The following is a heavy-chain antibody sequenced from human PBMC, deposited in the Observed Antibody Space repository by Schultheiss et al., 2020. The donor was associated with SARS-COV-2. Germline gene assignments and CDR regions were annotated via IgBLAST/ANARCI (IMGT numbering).Heavy chain of an antibody. D-gene: IGHD2-21*01. J-gene: IGHJ5*02. CDR2: ISKSGGSI. CDR1: GFTLSTYE. CDR3: ARDFNPEVAQGGWFDP. V-gene: IGHV3-48*03. Sequence: GGSLRLSCAASGFTLSTYEANWVRQAPGKGLEWISFISKSGGSIYYADSVKGRVTISRDNAENSLHLQMNSLRAEDTAVYYCARDFNPEVAQGGWFDPWGQGTLVTVSS.